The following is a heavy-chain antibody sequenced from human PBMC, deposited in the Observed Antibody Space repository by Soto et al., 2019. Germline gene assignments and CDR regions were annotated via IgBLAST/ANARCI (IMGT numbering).Heavy chain of an antibody. J-gene: IGHJ3*02. Sequence: QVQLQESGPGLLKPSETLSLTCTVSGVSISRDYWSWIRQSAGKGLEWVGRISINGNTNYNPSLKSRVTMSVDRSKNQFSLKLTSVTAADTAVYYCARTGLPDVKGAFDIWGQGTVVTVSP. V-gene: IGHV4-4*07. CDR1: GVSISRDY. CDR2: ISINGNT. CDR3: ARTGLPDVKGAFDI.